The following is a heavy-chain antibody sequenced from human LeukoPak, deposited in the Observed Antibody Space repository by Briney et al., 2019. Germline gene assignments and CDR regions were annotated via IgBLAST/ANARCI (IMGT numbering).Heavy chain of an antibody. Sequence: PSQTLSLTCTVYGGSFSGYYWSWIRQPPGKGLEWIGEINHSGSTNYNPSLKSRVTISVDTSKNQFSLKLSSATAADTAVYYCARDHSGPSYYFDYWGQGTLVTVSS. CDR3: ARDHSGPSYYFDY. CDR1: GGSFSGYY. V-gene: IGHV4-34*01. CDR2: INHSGST. J-gene: IGHJ4*02. D-gene: IGHD6-19*01.